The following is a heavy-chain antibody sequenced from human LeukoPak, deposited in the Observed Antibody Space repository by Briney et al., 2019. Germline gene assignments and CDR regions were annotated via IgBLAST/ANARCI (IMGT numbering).Heavy chain of an antibody. CDR2: INSDASST. Sequence: GGSLRLSCAASGFTFSGYLMHWVRQAPGKGLVWVSRINSDASSTTYADSVKGRFTISRDNAKNTLYLQMNSLRAEDTAVYYCAREGPLGGWLPFDYWGQGTLVTVSS. CDR3: AREGPLGGWLPFDY. D-gene: IGHD3-16*01. V-gene: IGHV3-74*01. CDR1: GFTFSGYL. J-gene: IGHJ4*02.